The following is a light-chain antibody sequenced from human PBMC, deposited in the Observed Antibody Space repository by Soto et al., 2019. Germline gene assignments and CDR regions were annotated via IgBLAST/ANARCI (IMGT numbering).Light chain of an antibody. CDR2: DVT. CDR3: SSYRSSSTLTYV. V-gene: IGLV2-14*01. Sequence: QSVLTQPAAVSGSPGQSITISCTATSSDVGGYNYASWYQQHPGKAPKLLIYDVTYRPSGVSNRYSGSKSGNTASLTISGLQAEDEADYYCSSYRSSSTLTYVFGAGTKVTVL. J-gene: IGLJ1*01. CDR1: SSDVGGYNY.